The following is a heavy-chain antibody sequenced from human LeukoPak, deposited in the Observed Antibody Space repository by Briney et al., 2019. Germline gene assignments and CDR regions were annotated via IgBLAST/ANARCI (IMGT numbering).Heavy chain of an antibody. CDR2: ITTDESGT. CDR3: ARDSYWYFDL. Sequence: GGSLRLSCEASGFSFSHYWMHWVRQAPGKGLVWVSRITTDESGTAYADSVKGRFTISRDNAKNTLYLQMNSLRAEDTAVYYCARDSYWYFDLWGRGTLVTVSS. CDR1: GFSFSHYW. V-gene: IGHV3-74*01. J-gene: IGHJ2*01.